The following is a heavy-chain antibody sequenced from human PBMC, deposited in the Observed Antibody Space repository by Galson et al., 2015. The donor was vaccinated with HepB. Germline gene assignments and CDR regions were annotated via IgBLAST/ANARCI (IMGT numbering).Heavy chain of an antibody. CDR2: INAGNGNT. CDR1: GYTFTSYA. V-gene: IGHV1-3*01. D-gene: IGHD5-24*01. J-gene: IGHJ4*02. CDR3: ARSKGDGYNGGGFTY. Sequence: SVKVSCKASGYTFTSYAMHWVRQAPGQRLEWMGWINAGNGNTKYSQKFQGRDTITRDTSASTAYMELSSLRSEDTAVYYCARSKGDGYNGGGFTYWGQGTLVTVSS.